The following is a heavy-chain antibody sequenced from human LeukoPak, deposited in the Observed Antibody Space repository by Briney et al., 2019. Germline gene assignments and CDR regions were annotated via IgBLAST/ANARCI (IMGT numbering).Heavy chain of an antibody. CDR1: GFTFSSYW. D-gene: IGHD1-26*01. CDR3: ARETRGSYSLDY. Sequence: GGSLRLSRAASGFTFSSYWMNWARQAPGKGLEWVASINHNGNVNYYVDSVKGRFTISRDNAKNSLYLQMSNLRAEDTAVYYCARETRGSYSLDYWGQGTLVTVSS. V-gene: IGHV3-7*03. CDR2: INHNGNVN. J-gene: IGHJ4*02.